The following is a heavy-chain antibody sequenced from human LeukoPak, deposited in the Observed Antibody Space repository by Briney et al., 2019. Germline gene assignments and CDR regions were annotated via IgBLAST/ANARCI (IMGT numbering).Heavy chain of an antibody. CDR1: GFTVSSYA. D-gene: IGHD3-22*01. CDR2: ISGSGGGT. V-gene: IGHV3-23*01. CDR3: ARGGIVVNFDY. Sequence: GGSLRLSYAASGFTVSSYAMSWVRQAPGKGLEWVSAISGSGGGTYYADSVKGRFTISRDNSKNTLYLQMNSLRAEDTALYYCARGGIVVNFDYWGQGTLVTVS. J-gene: IGHJ4*02.